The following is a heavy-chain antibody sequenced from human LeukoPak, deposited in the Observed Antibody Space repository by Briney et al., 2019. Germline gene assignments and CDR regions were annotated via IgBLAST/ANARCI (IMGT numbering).Heavy chain of an antibody. V-gene: IGHV3-23*01. J-gene: IGHJ4*02. CDR3: AKNAMAGQAYYNY. CDR1: GFTFSTYA. CDR2: IDGTSGYI. Sequence: GGSLRLSCAASGFTFSTYAMTWVRQAPGKGLERVSAIDGTSGYIYYADSVKGRFTTSRDNTKNTLYLQMNSLRAEDTAVYYCAKNAMAGQAYYNYWGQGALVTVSS. D-gene: IGHD6-19*01.